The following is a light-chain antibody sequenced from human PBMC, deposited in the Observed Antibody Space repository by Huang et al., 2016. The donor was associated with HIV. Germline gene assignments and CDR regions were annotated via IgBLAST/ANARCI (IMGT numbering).Light chain of an antibody. CDR2: DAS. CDR3: QQRSNGAPIT. J-gene: IGKJ4*01. Sequence: EIVLTQSPATLSLSPGERATLSCRASQRVSSYLAWYQQKPGQAPRLLIYDASNRATCIPARFSGGGSGTYFTLTISSLEPGEFAVYYCQQRSNGAPITFGGGTKVEIK. V-gene: IGKV3-11*01. CDR1: QRVSSY.